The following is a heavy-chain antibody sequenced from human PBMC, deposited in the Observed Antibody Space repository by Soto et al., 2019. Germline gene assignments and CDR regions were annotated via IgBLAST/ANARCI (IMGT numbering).Heavy chain of an antibody. CDR1: GVPIRSYY. J-gene: IGHJ5*02. CDR2: IHAGGDV. D-gene: IGHD6-6*01. CDR3: ARHRADSSSSYTWFDP. V-gene: IGHV4-4*07. Sequence: PSETLSLTCTVSGVPIRSYYWSWMRQPAGKGLEFIGRIHAGGDVVYNPSLKSRVIMSTDTSKNQLSLWLSSVSAAHTAIYYCARHRADSSSSYTWFDPWGQGTSVTVSS.